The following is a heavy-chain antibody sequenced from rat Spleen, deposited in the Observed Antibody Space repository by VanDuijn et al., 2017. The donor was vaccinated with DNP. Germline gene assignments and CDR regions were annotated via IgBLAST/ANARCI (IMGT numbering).Heavy chain of an antibody. J-gene: IGHJ1*01. CDR1: GFSFSNYD. Sequence: EVQLVESGGGLVQPGRSLKLSCVASGFSFSNYDMAWVRQAPGKGLEWIASINTDGGSTYYPDSVRGRFTISRDNAKNTLYLQMNSLRSEDTATYYCARGSGTYYWYFDFWGPGTMVTVSS. D-gene: IGHD5-1*01. CDR2: INTDGGST. CDR3: ARGSGTYYWYFDF. V-gene: IGHV5S13*01.